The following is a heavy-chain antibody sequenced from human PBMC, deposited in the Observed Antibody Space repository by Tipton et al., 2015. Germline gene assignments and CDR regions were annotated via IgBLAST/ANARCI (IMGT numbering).Heavy chain of an antibody. Sequence: SLSLSCAASGFTFSTYAMPWVRQAPGKGLEWVAVISYDGNNQWYADSVTGRFTISRDSSKNTVYLQMNNLRAEDTAVDFCVRVLNGYVDDDSRPFAYWGPGSRRTVAS. V-gene: IGHV3-30*01. CDR2: ISYDGNNQ. D-gene: IGHD5-12*01. CDR1: GFTFSTYA. CDR3: VRVLNGYVDDDSRPFAY. J-gene: IGHJ4*02.